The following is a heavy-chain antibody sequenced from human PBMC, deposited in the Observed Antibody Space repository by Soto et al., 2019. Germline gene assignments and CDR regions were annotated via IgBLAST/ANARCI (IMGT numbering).Heavy chain of an antibody. CDR3: VRGPLDIVVVPAAMVY. V-gene: IGHV3-74*01. CDR2: VNNDGSDV. J-gene: IGHJ4*02. CDR1: GFSISSYW. D-gene: IGHD2-2*03. Sequence: EVQLVESGGGLVQPGGSLRVSCVASGFSISSYWMHWVRQAPGKGLMWVSRVNNDGSDVNYADSVKGRFTISRDNARNTLYLQMDSLRAEDTAVYYCVRGPLDIVVVPAAMVYWGQGTLVTVSS.